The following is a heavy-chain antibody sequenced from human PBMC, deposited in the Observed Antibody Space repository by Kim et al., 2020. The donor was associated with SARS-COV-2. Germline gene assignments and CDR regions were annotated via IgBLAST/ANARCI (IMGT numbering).Heavy chain of an antibody. J-gene: IGHJ4*02. CDR2: IIPILGIA. D-gene: IGHD6-6*01. CDR1: GGTFSSYA. Sequence: SVKVSCKASGGTFSSYAISWVRQAPGQGLEWMGRIIPILGIANYAQKFQGRVTITADKSTSTAYMELSSLRSEDTAVYYCARDRAAHPYFDYWGQGTLVTVSS. V-gene: IGHV1-69*04. CDR3: ARDRAAHPYFDY.